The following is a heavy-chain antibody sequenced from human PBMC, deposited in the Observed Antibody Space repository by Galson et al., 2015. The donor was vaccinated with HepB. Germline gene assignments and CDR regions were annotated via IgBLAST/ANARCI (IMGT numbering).Heavy chain of an antibody. CDR2: IIPILGIA. Sequence: SVKVSCKASGGTFSSYAISWVRQAPGQGLEWMGGIIPILGIANYAQKFQGRVTITADKSTSTAYMELSSLRSEDTAVYYCATDPAAGGTMIVVGSGAFDIWGQGTMVTVSS. D-gene: IGHD3-22*01. J-gene: IGHJ3*02. CDR1: GGTFSSYA. V-gene: IGHV1-69*10. CDR3: ATDPAAGGTMIVVGSGAFDI.